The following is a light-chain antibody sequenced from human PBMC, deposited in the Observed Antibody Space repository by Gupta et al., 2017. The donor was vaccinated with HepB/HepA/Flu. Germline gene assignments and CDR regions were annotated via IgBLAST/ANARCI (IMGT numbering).Light chain of an antibody. CDR3: QQSDTIPQT. Sequence: DIQMTQSPSSLSASVGDRVNITCRASQNINSYLNWYQQRPGKAPKLLIYGASSLQGGVPSRFSGSGSGTDFTLTVSRLQPEDFATYYCQQSDTIPQTFGHGTKVDFK. CDR1: QNINSY. V-gene: IGKV1-39*01. J-gene: IGKJ3*01. CDR2: GAS.